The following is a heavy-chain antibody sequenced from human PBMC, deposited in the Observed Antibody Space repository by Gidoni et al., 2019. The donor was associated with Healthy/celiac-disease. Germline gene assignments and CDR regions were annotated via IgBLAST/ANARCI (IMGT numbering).Heavy chain of an antibody. Sequence: QVQLVESGGGVVQPGRSLRLSCAAPGFPFSSYGMHWVRQAPGKGLEWVAVIWYDGSNKYYADSVKGRFTISRDNSKNTLYLQMNSLRAEDTAVYYCAREVGIMVQTPNFGYWGQGTLVTVSS. CDR2: IWYDGSNK. CDR3: AREVGIMVQTPNFGY. J-gene: IGHJ4*02. D-gene: IGHD2-21*01. CDR1: GFPFSSYG. V-gene: IGHV3-33*01.